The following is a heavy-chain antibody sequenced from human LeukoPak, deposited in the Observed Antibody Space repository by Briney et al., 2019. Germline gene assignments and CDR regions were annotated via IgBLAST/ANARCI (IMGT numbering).Heavy chain of an antibody. Sequence: PGGSLRLSCAASGFSFSGYAMSWVRQAPGKGLEWVSAVSGSGGTTFYADSVKGRFTISRDNSKNTLYLQMNSLRAEDTADYYCAKDRYSGTSSLGADYWGQGTLVAVSS. V-gene: IGHV3-23*01. J-gene: IGHJ4*02. CDR1: GFSFSGYA. CDR3: AKDRYSGTSSLGADY. D-gene: IGHD1-26*01. CDR2: VSGSGGTT.